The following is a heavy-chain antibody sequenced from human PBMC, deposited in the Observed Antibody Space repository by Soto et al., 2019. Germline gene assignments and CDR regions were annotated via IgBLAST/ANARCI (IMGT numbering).Heavy chain of an antibody. CDR2: INPNSGGT. Sequence: GASVKVSCKASGYTFTGYYMHWVRQAPGQGLEWMGWINPNSGGTNYAQKFQGRVTMTRDTSISTAYMELSSLTSEDTAMYYCATLPRTIERTPAAIWSFDSWGQGTLVTVSS. D-gene: IGHD2-2*01. V-gene: IGHV1-2*02. CDR3: ATLPRTIERTPAAIWSFDS. J-gene: IGHJ4*02. CDR1: GYTFTGYY.